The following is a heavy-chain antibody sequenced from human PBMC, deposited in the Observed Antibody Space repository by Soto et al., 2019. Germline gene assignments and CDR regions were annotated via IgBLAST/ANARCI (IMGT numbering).Heavy chain of an antibody. V-gene: IGHV1-18*01. CDR3: ARTYNYDSSGTGFDP. Sequence: SVKVSCKASGYTFTSYGISWVRQAPGQGLEWMGWISAYNGNTNYAQKLQGRVTMTTDTSTSTAYMELRSLRSDDTAVYYCARTYNYDSSGTGFDPWGKGTLVTVSS. D-gene: IGHD3-22*01. CDR1: GYTFTSYG. CDR2: ISAYNGNT. J-gene: IGHJ5*02.